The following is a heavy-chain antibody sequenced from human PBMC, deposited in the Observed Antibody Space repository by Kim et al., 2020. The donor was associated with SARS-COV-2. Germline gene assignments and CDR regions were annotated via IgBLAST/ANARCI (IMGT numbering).Heavy chain of an antibody. J-gene: IGHJ4*02. CDR3: ARHYYYDSSGYLDY. V-gene: IGHV4-39*01. D-gene: IGHD3-22*01. Sequence: NPSLKSRVTISVDTSKNQFSRKLSSVTAADTAVYYCARHYYYDSSGYLDYWGQGTLVTVSS.